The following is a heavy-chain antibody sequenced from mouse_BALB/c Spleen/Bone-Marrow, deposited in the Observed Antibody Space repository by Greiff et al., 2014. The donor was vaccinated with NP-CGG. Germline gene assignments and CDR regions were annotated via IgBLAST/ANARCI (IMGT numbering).Heavy chain of an antibody. V-gene: IGHV1-61*01. D-gene: IGHD1-1*01. CDR3: AREREITTVVAGDWHFDV. Sequence: QVQLQQSGAELVRPGASVKLSCKASGYSFTSYWMNWVKQRPGQGLEWIGMIHPSDSETRLNQKFKDKATLTVDKSSSTAYMQLSSPTSEDSAVYYCAREREITTVVAGDWHFDVWGAGTTVTVSS. J-gene: IGHJ1*01. CDR2: IHPSDSET. CDR1: GYSFTSYW.